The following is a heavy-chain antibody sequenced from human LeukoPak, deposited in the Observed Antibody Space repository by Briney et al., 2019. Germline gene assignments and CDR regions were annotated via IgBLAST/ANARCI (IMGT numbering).Heavy chain of an antibody. Sequence: KPSETLSLTCTVSGGSINGYYWSWIRQPPGKGLESIGYIYYRGSTYYNPSLKSRLTISVDTSKNQFSLQLNSVTPEDTAVYYCARSVGSAWFDYWGQGTLVTVSS. J-gene: IGHJ4*02. CDR3: ARSVGSAWFDY. CDR2: IYYRGST. V-gene: IGHV4-59*12. D-gene: IGHD6-25*01. CDR1: GGSINGYY.